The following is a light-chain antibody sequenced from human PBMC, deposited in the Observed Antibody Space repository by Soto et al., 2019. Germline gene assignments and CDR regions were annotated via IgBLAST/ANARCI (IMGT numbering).Light chain of an antibody. CDR2: GAS. Sequence: EIVMTQSPATLSVSPGERATLSCRASQSISSDLAWYRQKPGQAPSLLIHGASTRATGIPARISGSGSGTEFTLTISGLQSEEFAVYYCQQYKNWPLTFGGGTKVEI. CDR3: QQYKNWPLT. V-gene: IGKV3-15*01. CDR1: QSISSD. J-gene: IGKJ4*01.